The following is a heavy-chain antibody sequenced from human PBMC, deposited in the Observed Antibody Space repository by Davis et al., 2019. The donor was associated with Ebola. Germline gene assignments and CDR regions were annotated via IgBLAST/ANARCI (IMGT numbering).Heavy chain of an antibody. CDR1: GYTFTSYD. V-gene: IGHV1-8*02. CDR3: ARGRGYYYYMDV. D-gene: IGHD3-10*01. CDR2: MNPNSGNT. Sequence: ASVKVSCKASGYTFTSYDINWVRQATGQGLEWMGWMNPNSGNTGYAQKFQGRVTMTTDTSTSTAYMELRSLRSDDTAVYYCARGRGYYYYMDVWGKGTTVTVSS. J-gene: IGHJ6*03.